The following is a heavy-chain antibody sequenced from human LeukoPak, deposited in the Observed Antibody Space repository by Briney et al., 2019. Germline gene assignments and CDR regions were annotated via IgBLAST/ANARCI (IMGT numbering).Heavy chain of an antibody. V-gene: IGHV3-7*01. J-gene: IGHJ4*02. D-gene: IGHD2-15*01. CDR2: IKQDGSEK. CDR1: GFTFSSYG. CDR3: ARGYCSGGSCYTAGNFDY. Sequence: GGSLRLSCAASGFTFSSYGMHWVRQAPGKGLEWVANIKQDGSEKYYVDSVKGRFTISRDNAKNSLYLQMNSLRAEDTAVYYCARGYCSGGSCYTAGNFDYWGQGTLVTVSS.